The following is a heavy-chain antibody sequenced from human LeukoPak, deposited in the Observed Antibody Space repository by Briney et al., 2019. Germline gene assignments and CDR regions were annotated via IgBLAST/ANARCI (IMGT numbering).Heavy chain of an antibody. J-gene: IGHJ4*02. Sequence: SVKVSCKASGFTFTSSAMQGVRQARGQRLEWIGWIVVGSGNTNYAQKFQERVTITRDMSTSTAYMELSSLRSEDTAVYYCAADQGYGDYDYWGQGTLVTVSS. D-gene: IGHD4-17*01. V-gene: IGHV1-58*02. CDR3: AADQGYGDYDY. CDR2: IVVGSGNT. CDR1: GFTFTSSA.